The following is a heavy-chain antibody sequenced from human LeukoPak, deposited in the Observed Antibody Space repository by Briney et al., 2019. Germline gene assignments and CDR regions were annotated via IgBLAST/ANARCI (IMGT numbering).Heavy chain of an antibody. V-gene: IGHV4-34*01. CDR3: ARGIITMVRGIFGDYYYYYMDV. CDR2: NKHNGST. CDR1: GGPFSAYN. D-gene: IGHD3-10*01. J-gene: IGHJ6*03. Sequence: SETLSLTCAAYGGPFSAYNWSWIRQPPGKRPERIGENKHNGSTNYNPSLKSRVTISVDTSKNQFSLKLSSVTAADTAVYYCARGIITMVRGIFGDYYYYYMDVWGKGTTVTVSS.